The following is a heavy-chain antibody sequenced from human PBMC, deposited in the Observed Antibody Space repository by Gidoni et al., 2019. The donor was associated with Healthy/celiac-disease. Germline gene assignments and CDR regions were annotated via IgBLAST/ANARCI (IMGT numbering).Heavy chain of an antibody. CDR1: GCPLSSSSYY. J-gene: IGHJ4*02. D-gene: IGHD3-10*01. Sequence: QLQLLESGPGLVQPSDTLSLTSTVSGCPLSSSSYYWGWIRQPPGKGLEWIGSSYYSGSTYYNPSLKSRVTISVDTSKNQFSLKLSSVTAADTAVDYCARVGGRIRHFDYWGQGTLVTVSS. V-gene: IGHV4-39*01. CDR3: ARVGGRIRHFDY. CDR2: SYYSGST.